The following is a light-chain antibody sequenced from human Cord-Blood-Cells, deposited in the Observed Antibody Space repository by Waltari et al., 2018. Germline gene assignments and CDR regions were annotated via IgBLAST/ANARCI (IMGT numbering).Light chain of an antibody. CDR2: AAS. CDR1: QSISSY. V-gene: IGKV1-39*01. CDR3: QQSYSRT. Sequence: DIQMTQSPSSLSASVGDRVTITCRASQSISSYLNWYQQKPGKAPKLLIYAASSLQSGVPSRFSGSGSGTDFTLTISSLQPEDFATYYCQQSYSRTFVQGTKLEIK. J-gene: IGKJ2*01.